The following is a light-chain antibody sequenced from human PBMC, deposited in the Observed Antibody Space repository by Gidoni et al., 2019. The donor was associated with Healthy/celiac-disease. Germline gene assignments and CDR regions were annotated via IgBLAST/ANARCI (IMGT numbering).Light chain of an antibody. CDR3: QQYNNWPWT. Sequence: EIVMTQSPATLTVSPGERATLSCRASQSVSSNLSWYQQNPGQAPRLLIYGASTRATGNPARFSGSGSGTEFPLTIIRLQSEDFSVYYFQQYNNWPWTFGQGTKVEIK. V-gene: IGKV3-15*01. CDR1: QSVSSN. CDR2: GAS. J-gene: IGKJ1*01.